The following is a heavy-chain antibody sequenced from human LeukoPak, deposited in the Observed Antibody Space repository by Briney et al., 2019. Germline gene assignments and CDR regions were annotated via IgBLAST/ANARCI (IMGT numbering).Heavy chain of an antibody. Sequence: GASVKVSCKASGYTFTSYYMHWVRQAPGQRLEWMGWINAGNGNTKYSQKFQGRVTITRDTSASTAYMELSSLRSEDTAVYYCARGLVVVVAARYWFDPWGQGTLVTVSS. D-gene: IGHD2-15*01. CDR2: INAGNGNT. V-gene: IGHV1-3*01. CDR1: GYTFTSYY. CDR3: ARGLVVVVAARYWFDP. J-gene: IGHJ5*02.